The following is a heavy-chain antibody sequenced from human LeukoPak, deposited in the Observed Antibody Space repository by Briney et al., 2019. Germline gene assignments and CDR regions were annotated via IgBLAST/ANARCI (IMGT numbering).Heavy chain of an antibody. J-gene: IGHJ4*02. CDR3: ARDRGYSSGWSHFDY. CDR1: GGSISSSNW. Sequence: SETLSLTCAVSGGSISSSNWWSWVRQPPGKGLEWIGEIYHSGSTNYNPSLKSRVTISVDKSKNQFSLKLSSVTAADTAVYYCARDRGYSSGWSHFDYWGQGTLVTVSS. V-gene: IGHV4-4*02. CDR2: IYHSGST. D-gene: IGHD6-19*01.